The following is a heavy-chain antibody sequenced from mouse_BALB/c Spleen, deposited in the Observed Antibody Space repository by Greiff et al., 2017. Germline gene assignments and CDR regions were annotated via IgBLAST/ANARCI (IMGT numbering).Heavy chain of an antibody. D-gene: IGHD2-4*01. CDR1: GYSITSDYA. CDR3: ARRGDYDGYFDV. J-gene: IGHJ1*01. CDR2: ISYSGST. Sequence: EVQLQESGPGLVKPSQSLSLTCTVTGYSITSDYAWTWIRQFPGNQLEWMGYISYSGSTSYNPSLKSRISITRDTSKNQFFLQLNSVTTEDTATYDCARRGDYDGYFDVWGAGTTVTVSS. V-gene: IGHV3-2*02.